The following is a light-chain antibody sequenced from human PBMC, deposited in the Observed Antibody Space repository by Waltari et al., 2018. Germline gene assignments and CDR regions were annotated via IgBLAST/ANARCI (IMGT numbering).Light chain of an antibody. Sequence: EIVLTQSQATLSLSPGERATLSCRASQSVGSYLAWYQQKPGQAPRLLISDASMRASGIPARFSGTGSGTDFTLTISSLEPEDFAVYYCQQRTDWPPLTFGGGTKVEI. J-gene: IGKJ4*01. CDR2: DAS. CDR3: QQRTDWPPLT. CDR1: QSVGSY. V-gene: IGKV3-11*01.